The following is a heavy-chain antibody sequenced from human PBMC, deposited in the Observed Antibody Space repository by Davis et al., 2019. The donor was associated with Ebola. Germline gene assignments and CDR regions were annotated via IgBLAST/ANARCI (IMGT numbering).Heavy chain of an antibody. Sequence: ASVKVSCKASGYTFTGYYMHWVRQAPGQGLEWMGWINPNSGGTNYAQKFQGRVTMTRDTSISTAYMELSRLRSDDTAVYYCALGVPSSSWQGGWFDPWGQGTLVTVSS. J-gene: IGHJ5*02. CDR1: GYTFTGYY. V-gene: IGHV1-2*02. CDR2: INPNSGGT. CDR3: ALGVPSSSWQGGWFDP. D-gene: IGHD6-13*01.